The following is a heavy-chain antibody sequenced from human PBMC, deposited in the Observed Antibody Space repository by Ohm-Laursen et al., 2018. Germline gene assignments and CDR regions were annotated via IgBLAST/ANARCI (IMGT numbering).Heavy chain of an antibody. V-gene: IGHV3-9*01. CDR1: GFTFDDYA. Sequence: SLRLSCAASGFTFDDYAMHWVRQAPGKGLEWVSGISWNSGSIGYADSVKGRFTISRDNAKNSLYLQMNSLRAEDTALYYCAKDLVPAAVRDYYGMDVWGQGTTVTVSS. D-gene: IGHD2-2*01. J-gene: IGHJ6*02. CDR2: ISWNSGSI. CDR3: AKDLVPAAVRDYYGMDV.